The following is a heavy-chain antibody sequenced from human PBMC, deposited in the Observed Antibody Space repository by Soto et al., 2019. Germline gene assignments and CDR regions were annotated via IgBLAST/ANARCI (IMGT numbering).Heavy chain of an antibody. V-gene: IGHV1-69*01. CDR2: IIPIFGTA. D-gene: IGHD6-19*01. CDR1: GGTFSSYA. CDR3: ARGDGGYSSGWYVEYFQH. Sequence: QVQLVQSGAEVKKPGSSVKVSCKASGGTFSSYAISWVRQAPGQGLEWMGGIIPIFGTANYAQKFQGRVTITADESTSTAYVELSSLRSEDTAVYYCARGDGGYSSGWYVEYFQHWGQGTLVTVSS. J-gene: IGHJ1*01.